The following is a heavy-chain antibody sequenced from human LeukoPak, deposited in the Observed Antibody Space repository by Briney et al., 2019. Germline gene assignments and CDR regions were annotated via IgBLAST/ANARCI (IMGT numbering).Heavy chain of an antibody. V-gene: IGHV1-69*01. D-gene: IGHD3-22*01. CDR1: GGTFSSYA. CDR3: AWDDSSGYSNY. CDR2: IIPIFGTA. J-gene: IGHJ4*02. Sequence: SVKVSCKASGGTFSSYAISRVRQAPGQGLEWMGGIIPIFGTANYAQKFQGRVTITADESTSTAYMELSSLRSEDTAVYYCAWDDSSGYSNYWGQGTLVTVSS.